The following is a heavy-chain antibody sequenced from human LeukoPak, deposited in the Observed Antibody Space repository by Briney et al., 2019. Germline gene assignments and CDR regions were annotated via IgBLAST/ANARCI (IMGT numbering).Heavy chain of an antibody. Sequence: ASVKVSCKASGYTFTSYYMHWVRQAPGQGLEWMGIINPSGGSTSYAQKFQGRVTMTRDMSTSTVYMELSSLRSEDTAVYYCARESRYCSGGSCYSASFDYWGQGTLVTVSS. CDR3: ARESRYCSGGSCYSASFDY. V-gene: IGHV1-46*01. J-gene: IGHJ4*02. D-gene: IGHD2-15*01. CDR2: INPSGGST. CDR1: GYTFTSYY.